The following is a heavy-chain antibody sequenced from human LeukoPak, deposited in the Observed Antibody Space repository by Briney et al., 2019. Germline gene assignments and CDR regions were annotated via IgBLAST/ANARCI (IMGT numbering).Heavy chain of an antibody. CDR2: ISYDGSNK. D-gene: IGHD2-2*01. V-gene: IGHV3-30*18. J-gene: IGHJ4*02. CDR1: GFTFSSYC. CDR3: VNERDIVVVPAAYFDQ. Sequence: GGSLRLSCAASGFTFSSYCMHWVRQAPGKGLEWVAFISYDGSNKYYADSVKGRFTISRDNSKNTPYLQMNSLRAEDTAVYYCVNERDIVVVPAAYFDQGAEGPRDPV.